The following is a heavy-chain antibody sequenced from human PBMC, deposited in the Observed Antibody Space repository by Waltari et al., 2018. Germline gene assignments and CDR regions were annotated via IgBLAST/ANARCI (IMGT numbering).Heavy chain of an antibody. J-gene: IGHJ3*02. V-gene: IGHV2-5*01. Sequence: QITLKESGPTLVKPKQTLTLTGTCAGFSLRTGGVGVGWVRPPPGKALEWLALIYWNDEKRYSPSLKSRLTITKDTSKHQVVLTMTNMDPVDTATYYCAHILRAGCDAFDIWGQGTMVTVSS. CDR2: IYWNDEK. CDR3: AHILRAGCDAFDI. CDR1: GFSLRTGGVG. D-gene: IGHD6-19*01.